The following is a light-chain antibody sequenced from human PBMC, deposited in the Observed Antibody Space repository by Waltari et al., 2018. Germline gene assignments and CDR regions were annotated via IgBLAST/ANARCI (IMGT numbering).Light chain of an antibody. CDR1: SGHSNYA. Sequence: QLVLTQSPSASASLGASVKLTCTLSSGHSNYAIAWHQQQPGKGPRFLLKINSDGSHNKGDGIPDLFSGSTSGAERYLTISSLQSEDEAAYYCQTWGTGWVFGGGTQLTVL. V-gene: IGLV4-69*01. CDR2: INSDGSH. J-gene: IGLJ3*02. CDR3: QTWGTGWV.